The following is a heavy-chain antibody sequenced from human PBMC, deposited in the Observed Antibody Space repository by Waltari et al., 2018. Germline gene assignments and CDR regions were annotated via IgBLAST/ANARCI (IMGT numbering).Heavy chain of an antibody. CDR2: INAGNGHT. V-gene: IGHV1-3*01. Sequence: QVQLVQSGAEVKEPGASVRVSCTASGYPFTDYAIHWVRKAPGQRPEWIGWINAGNGHTKYSQKFQGRVTIIRDTSANTAYMELHSLRSADTAVYYCARDSSGYNYGYGYWGQGTLVTVSS. CDR1: GYPFTDYA. D-gene: IGHD5-18*01. J-gene: IGHJ4*02. CDR3: ARDSSGYNYGYGY.